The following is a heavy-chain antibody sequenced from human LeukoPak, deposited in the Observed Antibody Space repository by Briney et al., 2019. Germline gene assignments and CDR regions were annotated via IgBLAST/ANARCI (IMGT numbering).Heavy chain of an antibody. CDR1: GYTFTGYY. V-gene: IGHV1-2*02. J-gene: IGHJ4*02. D-gene: IGHD6-13*01. Sequence: ASVKVSCKASGYTFTGYYMHWVRQAPGQGLEWMGWINPDSGGTNYAQKFQGRVTMTRATSINTAYMELSSLRSEDTAVYYCARGSSRALDYWGQGTLVTVSS. CDR2: INPDSGGT. CDR3: ARGSSRALDY.